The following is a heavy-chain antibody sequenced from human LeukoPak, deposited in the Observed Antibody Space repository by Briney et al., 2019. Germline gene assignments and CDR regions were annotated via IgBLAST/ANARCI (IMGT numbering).Heavy chain of an antibody. CDR2: IIPVLGVS. V-gene: IGHV1-69*04. D-gene: IGHD3-10*01. CDR3: ARVIPYYYGSGSLDY. J-gene: IGHJ4*02. Sequence: SVKVSCKASGGSFSSYVITWVRQAPGQGLEWMGRIIPVLGVSNFAQKFQGRVTITADKSTNTAHMELSRLESGDTAVYYCARVIPYYYGSGSLDYWGQGTLVTVSS. CDR1: GGSFSSYV.